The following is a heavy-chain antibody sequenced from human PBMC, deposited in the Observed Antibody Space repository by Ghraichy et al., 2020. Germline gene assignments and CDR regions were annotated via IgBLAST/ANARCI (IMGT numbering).Heavy chain of an antibody. D-gene: IGHD3-10*01. CDR1: SGSINNNYW. CDR2: FYRGGRP. Sequence: SETRSLTCTLSSGSINNNYWWGWVRQPPGKDLEWIGEFYRGGRPNYNPSFQSRVTISVDESKNQFSLRLDSVTAADTAMYYCVRPNYYGAGSTFDFWGQGIMVTVSS. V-gene: IGHV4-4*02. J-gene: IGHJ4*02. CDR3: VRPNYYGAGSTFDF.